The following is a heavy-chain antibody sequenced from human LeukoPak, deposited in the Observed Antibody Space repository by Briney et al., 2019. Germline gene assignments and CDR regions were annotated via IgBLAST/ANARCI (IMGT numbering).Heavy chain of an antibody. D-gene: IGHD1-26*01. J-gene: IGHJ5*02. V-gene: IGHV4-4*09. CDR3: ARLWELGLKDWFDP. CDR1: GGSISSYY. Sequence: SETLSLTCTVSGGSISSYYWSWIRQPPGKGLEWIGYIYTSGSTNYNPSLKSRVTISVDTSKNQFSLKLSSVTAADTAVYYCARLWELGLKDWFDPWGQGPWSPSPQ. CDR2: IYTSGST.